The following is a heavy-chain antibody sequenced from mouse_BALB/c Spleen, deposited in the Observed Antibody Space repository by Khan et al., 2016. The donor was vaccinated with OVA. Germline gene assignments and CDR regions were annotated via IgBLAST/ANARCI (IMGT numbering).Heavy chain of an antibody. CDR3: TRGEGYYGNPYAIDF. Sequence: EVELVESGGGLVKPGGSLKLSCAASGFTFSRYTMPWVRQTPEKRLEWVATISSGGTYTYYVDSVEGRFTLSRDNAKNTLYLEMTSLKSEDTAIYYCTRGEGYYGNPYAIDFWGQGTSVTVAS. CDR1: GFTFSRYT. V-gene: IGHV5-6-4*01. D-gene: IGHD2-1*01. CDR2: ISSGGTYT. J-gene: IGHJ4*01.